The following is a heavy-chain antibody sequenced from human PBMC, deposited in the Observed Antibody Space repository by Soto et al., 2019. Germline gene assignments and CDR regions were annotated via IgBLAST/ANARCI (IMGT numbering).Heavy chain of an antibody. CDR1: GGSISSGSYY. J-gene: IGHJ4*02. CDR2: IYYSGST. Sequence: QVQLQESGPGLVKPSQTLSLTCTVSGGSISSGSYYWTWIRQQQGKGLEWIGYIYYSGSTYYNPSLKSVVTISVDTSKTRCSRRLSSVTAADTAVYYCAGQRPEAHYFDYWGQGTLVPASP. V-gene: IGHV4-31*01. D-gene: IGHD6-25*01. CDR3: AGQRPEAHYFDY.